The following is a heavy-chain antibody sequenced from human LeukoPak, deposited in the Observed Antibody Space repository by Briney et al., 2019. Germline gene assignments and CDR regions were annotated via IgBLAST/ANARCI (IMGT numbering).Heavy chain of an antibody. J-gene: IGHJ4*02. Sequence: ASVKVSCKASGYSSTNYGISWVRQAPGQGLEWMGWIHIYRGNTNYAQKFQGGVTITADESTSTAYMELSSLRSEDTAVYYCARDAGDMVRGVPADWYFDYWGQGTLVTVSS. CDR1: GYSSTNYG. V-gene: IGHV1-18*01. D-gene: IGHD3-10*01. CDR3: ARDAGDMVRGVPADWYFDY. CDR2: IHIYRGNT.